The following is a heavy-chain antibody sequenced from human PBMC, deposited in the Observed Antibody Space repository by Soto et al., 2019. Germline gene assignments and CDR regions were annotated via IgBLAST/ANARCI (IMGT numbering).Heavy chain of an antibody. V-gene: IGHV4-59*08. CDR3: ARHGSGYWTGDFDY. J-gene: IGHJ4*02. D-gene: IGHD3-22*01. CDR1: GGSISSYY. Sequence: SETPSLTCTVSGGSISSYYWSWIRQPPGKGLEWIGYIYYSGSTNYNPSLKSRVTISVDTSKNQFSLKLSSVTAADTAVYYCARHGSGYWTGDFDYWGQGTLVTVSS. CDR2: IYYSGST.